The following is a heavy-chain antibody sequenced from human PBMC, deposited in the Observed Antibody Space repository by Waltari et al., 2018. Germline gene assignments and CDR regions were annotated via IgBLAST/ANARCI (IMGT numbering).Heavy chain of an antibody. CDR2: ISYTGTT. CDR1: GAPIISTRPS. CDR3: ATYVGASIGTAAFDV. J-gene: IGHJ3*01. Sequence: QLHLQAAGPGPVTPSATLSLPCSVPGAPIISTRPSWAWFRQPPGKGLEWTATISYTGTTYYNPSLRSRVTISVDMAKNQFSLKLTSVTPADTAVYYCATYVGASIGTAAFDVWGQGTMVTVSS. V-gene: IGHV4-39*01. D-gene: IGHD3-16*01.